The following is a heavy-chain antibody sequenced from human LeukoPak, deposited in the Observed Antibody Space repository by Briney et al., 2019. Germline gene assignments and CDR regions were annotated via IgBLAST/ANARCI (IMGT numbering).Heavy chain of an antibody. CDR3: AALSGYNWNYVSFDY. CDR1: GESFSASF. CDR2: ISHNGYT. D-gene: IGHD1-7*01. V-gene: IGHV4-34*01. Sequence: SETLSLTCSVYGESFSASFWSWIRQPPGKGLEWIGEISHNGYTNYYPPLKNRVSISVDTSKNQFSLTLNSVTAADTAVYYCAALSGYNWNYVSFDYWGQGILVTVSS. J-gene: IGHJ4*02.